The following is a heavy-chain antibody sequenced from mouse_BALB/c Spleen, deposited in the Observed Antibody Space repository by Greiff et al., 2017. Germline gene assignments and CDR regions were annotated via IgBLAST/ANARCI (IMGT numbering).Heavy chain of an antibody. J-gene: IGHJ3*01. CDR3: ALQLTGFAY. CDR1: GYSITSDYA. D-gene: IGHD4-1*01. CDR2: ISYSGST. V-gene: IGHV3-2*02. Sequence: VQLKESGPGLVKPSQSLSLTCTVTGYSITSDYAWNWIRQFPGNKLKWMGYISYSGSTSYNPSLKSRISITRDTSKNQFFLQLNSVTTEDTATYYCALQLTGFAYWGQGTLVTVSA.